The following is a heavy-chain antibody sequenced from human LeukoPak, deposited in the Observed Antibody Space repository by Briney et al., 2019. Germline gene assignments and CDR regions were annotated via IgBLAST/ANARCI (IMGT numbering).Heavy chain of an antibody. CDR1: GGSFSGYY. Sequence: SETLSLTCAVYGGSFSGYYWSWIRQPPGKGLEWIGEINHSGSTNYNPSLKSRVTISVDTSKNQFSLKLSSVTAADTAVYYCARTHRTGPPYFDYWGQGTLVTVSS. CDR2: INHSGST. V-gene: IGHV4-34*01. J-gene: IGHJ4*02. CDR3: ARTHRTGPPYFDY. D-gene: IGHD3/OR15-3a*01.